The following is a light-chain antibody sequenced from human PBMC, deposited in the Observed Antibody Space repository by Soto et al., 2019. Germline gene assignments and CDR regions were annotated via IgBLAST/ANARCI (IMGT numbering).Light chain of an antibody. V-gene: IGKV1-5*01. CDR3: QQYNSYSLT. CDR1: QSISSS. J-gene: IGKJ4*01. CDR2: DAS. Sequence: DIQMTQSPSTLSASVGDRVTITCRACQSISSSLAWYQQKPGKAPKLLIYDASSLESGVPSRFSGSGSGTEFTLTISSLKPDDFAIYYCQQYNSYSLTFGGGTKVEIE.